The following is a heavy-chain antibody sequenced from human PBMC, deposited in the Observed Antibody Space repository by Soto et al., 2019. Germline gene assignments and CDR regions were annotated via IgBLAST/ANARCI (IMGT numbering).Heavy chain of an antibody. V-gene: IGHV1-69*01. D-gene: IGHD2-2*01. Sequence: QVQLVQSGAEVKKPGSSVKVSCKASGGTFSSYAISWVRQAPGQGLEWMGGIIPISETTNYAQKFQGRVTITADESKSTAYMELSSLRSEDTAMYYCARSQGSSTSLEIYYYYYYGMDVWGQGTTVTVSS. CDR2: IIPISETT. CDR1: GGTFSSYA. J-gene: IGHJ6*02. CDR3: ARSQGSSTSLEIYYYYYYGMDV.